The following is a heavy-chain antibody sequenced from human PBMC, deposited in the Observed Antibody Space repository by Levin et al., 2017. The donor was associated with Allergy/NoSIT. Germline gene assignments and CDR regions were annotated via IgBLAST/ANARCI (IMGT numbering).Heavy chain of an antibody. CDR2: ISWDGDST. J-gene: IGHJ2*01. CDR3: AKEHGAYSVHFDL. CDR1: GFTFDDYT. V-gene: IGHV3-43*01. Sequence: GESLKISCAASGFTFDDYTMHWVRQSPGRGLEWVSLISWDGDSTNYADSVKGRFTISRDNSKNSLYLQMNGLRTEDTALYYCAKEHGAYSVHFDLWGRGTLVTVSS. D-gene: IGHD4-23*01.